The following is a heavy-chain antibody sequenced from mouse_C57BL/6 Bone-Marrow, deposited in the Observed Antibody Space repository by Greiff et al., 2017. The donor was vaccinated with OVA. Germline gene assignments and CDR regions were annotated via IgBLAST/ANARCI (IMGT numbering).Heavy chain of an antibody. V-gene: IGHV5-9-1*02. D-gene: IGHD2-4*01. Sequence: EVNLVESGEGLVKPGGSLKLSCAASGFTFSSYAMSWVRQTPEKRLEWVAYISSGGDYIYYADTVKGRFTISRDNARNTLYLQMSSLKSEDTAMYYCTRVGLRQAWFAYWGQGTLVTVSA. J-gene: IGHJ3*01. CDR1: GFTFSSYA. CDR2: ISSGGDYI. CDR3: TRVGLRQAWFAY.